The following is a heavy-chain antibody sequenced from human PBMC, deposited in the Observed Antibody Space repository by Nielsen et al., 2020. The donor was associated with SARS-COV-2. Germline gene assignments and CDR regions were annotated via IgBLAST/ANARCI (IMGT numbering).Heavy chain of an antibody. D-gene: IGHD2-15*01. CDR1: GYTFTNYG. CDR2: ISAYNGNT. V-gene: IGHV1-18*01. J-gene: IGHJ6*02. Sequence: ASVKVSCKASGYTFTNYGISWVRQAPGQGLEWMGWISAYNGNTNYAQKLQGRVTMTTDTSTSTAYMELRSLRSDDTAVYYCARGPHVVVVAATAYYYYYGMDVWGQGTTVTVSS. CDR3: ARGPHVVVVAATAYYYYYGMDV.